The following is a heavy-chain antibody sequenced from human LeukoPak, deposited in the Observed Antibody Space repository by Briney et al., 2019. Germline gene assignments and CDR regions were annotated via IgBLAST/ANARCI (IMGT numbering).Heavy chain of an antibody. V-gene: IGHV3-21*01. CDR1: GFTFTSYS. CDR3: ARKAYCSGGSCYSGGSPMVGGMDV. J-gene: IGHJ6*02. Sequence: PGGSLRLSCVASGFTFTSYSMNWVRQAPGKGLEWVSSISSSSSYIYYADSVKGRFTISRDNAKNSLYLQMNSLRAEDTAVYYCARKAYCSGGSCYSGGSPMVGGMDVWGRGTTVTVSS. CDR2: ISSSSSYI. D-gene: IGHD2-15*01.